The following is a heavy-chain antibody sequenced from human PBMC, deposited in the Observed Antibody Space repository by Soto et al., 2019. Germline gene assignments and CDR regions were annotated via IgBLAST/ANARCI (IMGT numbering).Heavy chain of an antibody. CDR2: IYYSGST. CDR1: GGSISSYY. Sequence: SETLSLTCTVSGGSISSYYWSWIRQPPGKGLEWIGYIYYSGSTNYNPSLKSRVTISVDTSKNQFSLKLSSVTAADTAVYYCGRGVRGVIVFDYCYYMDVWGKGTTVTVSS. CDR3: GRGVRGVIVFDYCYYMDV. J-gene: IGHJ6*03. V-gene: IGHV4-59*08. D-gene: IGHD3-10*01.